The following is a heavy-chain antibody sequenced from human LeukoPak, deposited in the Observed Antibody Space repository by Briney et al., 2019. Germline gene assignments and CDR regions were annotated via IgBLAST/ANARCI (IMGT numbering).Heavy chain of an antibody. V-gene: IGHV4-59*08. D-gene: IGHD2-15*01. CDR1: GGSISSYY. CDR2: IYYSGST. CDR3: ARLLYCSGGSCYYWDY. Sequence: PSETLSLTCTVSGGSISSYYWSWIRQPPGKGLEWIGYIYYSGSTNYNPSLKSRVTISVDTSKNQFSLKLTSVTAADTAVYYCARLLYCSGGSCYYWDYWGQGSLVAVSS. J-gene: IGHJ4*02.